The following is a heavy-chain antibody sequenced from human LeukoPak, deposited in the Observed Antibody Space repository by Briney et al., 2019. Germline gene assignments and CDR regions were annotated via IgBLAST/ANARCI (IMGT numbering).Heavy chain of an antibody. CDR3: AKDVYGDYGGLVY. CDR2: ISGGVGST. D-gene: IGHD4-17*01. CDR1: GFTFSTYA. V-gene: IGHV3-23*01. Sequence: QPGGSPSLSCAATGFTFSTYAMSRVRQPPGKGLEWVSRISGGVGSTYYGDSVKGRFTISRENSKNTLYLQMNSLRAEDTAVYYCAKDVYGDYGGLVYWGQGTLVTVSS. J-gene: IGHJ4*02.